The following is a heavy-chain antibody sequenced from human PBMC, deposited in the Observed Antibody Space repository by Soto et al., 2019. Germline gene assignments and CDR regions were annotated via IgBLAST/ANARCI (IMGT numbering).Heavy chain of an antibody. CDR3: ARERYCSSTSCSLYYYYGMDV. V-gene: IGHV4-38-2*02. CDR2: IYHSGST. CDR1: GYSISSGYY. J-gene: IGHJ6*02. Sequence: SETLSLTCAVSGYSISSGYYWGWIRQPPGKGLEWIGSIYHSGSTYYNPSLKSRVTISVDTSKNQFSLKLSSVTAADTAVYYCARERYCSSTSCSLYYYYGMDVWGQGTTVTVSS. D-gene: IGHD2-2*01.